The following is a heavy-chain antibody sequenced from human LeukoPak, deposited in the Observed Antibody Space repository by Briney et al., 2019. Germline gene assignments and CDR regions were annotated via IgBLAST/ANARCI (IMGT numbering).Heavy chain of an antibody. V-gene: IGHV1-18*01. Sequence: GASVKVSCKASGYTFTSYGIIWVRQAPGQGLEWMGWISAYNGNTNYAQKLQGRVTMTTDTSTSTAYMELRSLRSDDTAVYYCARDLVSRVVPAAIAPFDYWGQGTLVTVSS. J-gene: IGHJ4*02. D-gene: IGHD2-2*02. CDR2: ISAYNGNT. CDR3: ARDLVSRVVPAAIAPFDY. CDR1: GYTFTSYG.